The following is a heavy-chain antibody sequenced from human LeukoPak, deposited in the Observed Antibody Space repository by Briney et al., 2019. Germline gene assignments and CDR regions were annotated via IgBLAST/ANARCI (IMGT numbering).Heavy chain of an antibody. J-gene: IGHJ3*02. D-gene: IGHD4-17*01. CDR3: ALYGDYGAFDI. Sequence: GGSLRLSCAASGFTFSSYWMHWVRQAPGKGLVWVSRINSDGSSTSYADSVKGRFTISRVNAKNTLYLQMNSLRAEDTAVYYCALYGDYGAFDIWGQGTMVTVSS. CDR1: GFTFSSYW. CDR2: INSDGSST. V-gene: IGHV3-74*01.